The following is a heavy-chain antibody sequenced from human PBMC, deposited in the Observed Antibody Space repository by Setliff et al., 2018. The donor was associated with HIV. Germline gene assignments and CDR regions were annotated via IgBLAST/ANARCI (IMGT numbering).Heavy chain of an antibody. CDR3: ARPRLYGSALEY. D-gene: IGHD6-25*01. CDR1: GFSVSSSY. CDR2: IYGSGDT. V-gene: IGHV3-66*02. Sequence: GESLTISCVASGFSVSSSYMSWVRQNPGGGLEWVSTIYGSGDTYHADSVKGRFSLSRDNSKNTVYLQMNSLRPEDTAVYYCARPRLYGSALEYWGQGTHVTVSS. J-gene: IGHJ4*02.